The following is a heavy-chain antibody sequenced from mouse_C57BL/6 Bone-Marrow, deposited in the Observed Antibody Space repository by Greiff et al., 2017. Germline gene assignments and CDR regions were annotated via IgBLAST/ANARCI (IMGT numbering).Heavy chain of an antibody. V-gene: IGHV1-82*01. Sequence: QVQLQQSGPELVKPGASVKISCKASGYAFSSSWMNWVKQRPGQGLEWIGRIYPGDGDTNYNGKFKGKATLTADKSSSTAYMQLSSLTSEDSAVXVCARWPFSGCGVLYCDVGGTGTTLTVSS. CDR2: IYPGDGDT. CDR1: GYAFSSSW. CDR3: ARWPFSGCGVLYCDV. J-gene: IGHJ1*03.